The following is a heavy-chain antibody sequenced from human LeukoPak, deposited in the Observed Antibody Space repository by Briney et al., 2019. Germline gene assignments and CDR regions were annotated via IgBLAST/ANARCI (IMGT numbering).Heavy chain of an antibody. CDR1: GGSISSYY. V-gene: IGHV4-59*01. D-gene: IGHD3-10*01. J-gene: IGHJ6*03. Sequence: SETLSLTCTVSGGSISSYYLSWIRQPPGKGLEWIGYIYYSGSTNYNPSLKSRVTISVDTSKNQFSLKLSSVTAADTAVYYCARGSLSTVLDYYYYMDVWGKGTTVTVSS. CDR2: IYYSGST. CDR3: ARGSLSTVLDYYYYMDV.